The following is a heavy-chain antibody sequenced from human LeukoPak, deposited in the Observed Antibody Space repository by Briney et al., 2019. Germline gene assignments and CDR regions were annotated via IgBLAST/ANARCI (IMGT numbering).Heavy chain of an antibody. CDR1: GGSISSYY. V-gene: IGHV4-59*01. Sequence: SETLSLTCTVSGGSISSYYWSWIRQPPGKGLEWIGYIYYSGSTNYNPSLKSRVTISVDTSKNQFSLKLSSVTAADTAVYYCARGYYYDSSGYRDAFDIWGQGTMVTVSS. CDR3: ARGYYYDSSGYRDAFDI. CDR2: IYYSGST. D-gene: IGHD3-22*01. J-gene: IGHJ3*02.